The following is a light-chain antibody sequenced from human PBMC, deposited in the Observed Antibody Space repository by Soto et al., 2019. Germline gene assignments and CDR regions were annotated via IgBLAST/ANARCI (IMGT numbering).Light chain of an antibody. CDR2: GAS. CDR1: QSVSSGY. V-gene: IGKV3-20*01. CDR3: QQYGSSPPELT. J-gene: IGKJ4*01. Sequence: EIVLTQSPGTLSLSPGESATLSCRASQSVSSGYLAWYQQKPGQAPRLLIYGASSRATGIPDRFSGSGSGTDFTLTISRLEPEDFAVYYCQQYGSSPPELTFGGGTKVDIK.